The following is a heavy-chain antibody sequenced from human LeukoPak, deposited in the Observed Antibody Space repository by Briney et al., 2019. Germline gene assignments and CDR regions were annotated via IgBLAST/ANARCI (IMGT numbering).Heavy chain of an antibody. CDR2: ISSSGSTI. V-gene: IGHV3-48*03. D-gene: IGHD4-11*01. Sequence: GGSLRLSCAASGFTFSSYEMNWVRQAPGKGLEGVSYISSSGSTIYYADSVKGRFTISIDNAKNSLYLQMNSLRAEDTAVYYCARDYSTYNSGMDVWGQGTTVTVSS. J-gene: IGHJ6*02. CDR3: ARDYSTYNSGMDV. CDR1: GFTFSSYE.